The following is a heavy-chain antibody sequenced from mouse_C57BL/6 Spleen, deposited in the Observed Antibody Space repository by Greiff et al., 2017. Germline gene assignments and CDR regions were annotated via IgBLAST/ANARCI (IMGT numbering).Heavy chain of an antibody. D-gene: IGHD2-4*01. CDR2: IYPGSGST. Sequence: QVQLQQPGAELVKPGASVKMSCKASGYTFTSYWITWVKQRPGQGLEWIGDIYPGSGSTNYNEKFKSKATLTVDTSSSTAYMQLSSLTSEDSAVYYYARADYDDVKDYYAMDYWGQGTSVTVSS. CDR1: GYTFTSYW. CDR3: ARADYDDVKDYYAMDY. V-gene: IGHV1-55*01. J-gene: IGHJ4*01.